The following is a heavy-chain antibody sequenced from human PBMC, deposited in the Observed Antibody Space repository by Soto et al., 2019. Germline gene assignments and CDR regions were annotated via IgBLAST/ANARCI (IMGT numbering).Heavy chain of an antibody. Sequence: GSLRLSCAASGFTFSSYSMNWVRQAPGKGLEWVSYISSSSSTIYYADSVKGRFTISRDNAKNSLYLQMNSLRDEDTAVYYCARDDDCSGGSCYKEYYYYGMDVWGQGTTVTVSS. J-gene: IGHJ6*02. V-gene: IGHV3-48*02. CDR1: GFTFSSYS. CDR3: ARDDDCSGGSCYKEYYYYGMDV. CDR2: ISSSSSTI. D-gene: IGHD2-15*01.